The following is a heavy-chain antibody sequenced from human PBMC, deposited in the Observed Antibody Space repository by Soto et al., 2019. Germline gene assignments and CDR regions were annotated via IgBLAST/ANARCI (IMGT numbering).Heavy chain of an antibody. Sequence: GGYLRISCAAYGYTFSSYAMSWVRQAPGKGLEWVSAISGSGGSTYYADSVKGRFTISRDNSKNTLYLQMNSLRAEDTAVYYFSKYRSVQPYFFDYWGQGSLVTVSS. V-gene: IGHV3-23*01. CDR1: GYTFSSYA. D-gene: IGHD5-18*01. J-gene: IGHJ4*02. CDR3: SKYRSVQPYFFDY. CDR2: ISGSGGST.